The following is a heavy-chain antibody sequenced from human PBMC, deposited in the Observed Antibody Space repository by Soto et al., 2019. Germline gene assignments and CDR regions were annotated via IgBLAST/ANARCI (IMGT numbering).Heavy chain of an antibody. D-gene: IGHD3-22*01. CDR2: VIPMFGTA. J-gene: IGHJ3*01. CDR1: GGTFSSYA. V-gene: IGHV1-69*12. CDR3: ARGKKYYDDISGSGAFAL. Sequence: QVQLVQSGAEVKKPGSSVKVSCKASGGTFSSYAISWVRQAPGQGLEWMGGVIPMFGTANYAQKFQGRVTITADESTSTAYMERSSLRSEDTAVYFCARGKKYYDDISGSGAFALGGLATVVTVSS.